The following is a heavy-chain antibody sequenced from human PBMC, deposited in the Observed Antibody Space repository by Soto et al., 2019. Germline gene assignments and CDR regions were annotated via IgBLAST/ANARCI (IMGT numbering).Heavy chain of an antibody. J-gene: IGHJ4*02. V-gene: IGHV4-30-2*01. CDR1: GGSISSGGYS. CDR2: IYHSGST. Sequence: PSETLSLTCAVSGGSISSGGYSWSWIRQPPGKGLEWIGYIYHSGSTYYNPSLKSRVTISVDTSKNQFSLKLSSVTAADTAVYYCAREGDLLTGYYAFDYWGQGALVTVSS. CDR3: AREGDLLTGYYAFDY. D-gene: IGHD3-9*01.